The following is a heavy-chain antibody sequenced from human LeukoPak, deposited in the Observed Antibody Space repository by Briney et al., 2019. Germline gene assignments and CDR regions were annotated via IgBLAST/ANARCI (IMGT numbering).Heavy chain of an antibody. CDR2: LNPNSGGT. J-gene: IGHJ4*02. CDR1: GYAFTGYY. D-gene: IGHD6-19*01. Sequence: ASVKVSCKASGYAFTGYYMHWVRQAPGQGVEWMGWLNPNSGGTRYAQKFQGRVTMTRDTSISTAYMELSSLRSDDTAVYYCTRDYSGSFGDYWGQGTLVVVSS. CDR3: TRDYSGSFGDY. V-gene: IGHV1-2*02.